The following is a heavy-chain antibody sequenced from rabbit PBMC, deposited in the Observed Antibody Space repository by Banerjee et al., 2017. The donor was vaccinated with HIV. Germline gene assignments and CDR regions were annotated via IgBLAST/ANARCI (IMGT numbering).Heavy chain of an antibody. D-gene: IGHD4-1*01. CDR2: IYTDYGDT. CDR1: GFDFTSNE. CDR3: ARDFNSHQNF. Sequence: QSLEESGGDLVKPGASLTLTCTASGFDFTSNEMCWVRQAPGKGLERIAYIYTDYGDTYYASWAKGRFTISKTSSTTVTLQMTSLTAADTATYFCARDFNSHQNFWGQGTLVTVS. V-gene: IGHV1S40*01. J-gene: IGHJ3*01.